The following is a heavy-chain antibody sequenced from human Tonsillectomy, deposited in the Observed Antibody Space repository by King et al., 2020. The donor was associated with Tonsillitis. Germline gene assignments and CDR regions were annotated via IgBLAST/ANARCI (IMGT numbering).Heavy chain of an antibody. CDR3: ATSGQGLPAPYDSVWGSYRYTGWFDP. J-gene: IGHJ5*02. D-gene: IGHD3-16*02. CDR2: ISYSGST. V-gene: IGHV4-61*01. CDR1: GGSVSSSSYY. Sequence: VQLQESGPGLVKPSETLSLTCTVSGGSVSSSSYYWSWIRQPPGKGLEWIGYISYSGSTNYNPSLKSRVTISVDKSKNQFSLKLTSVTAADTAVYYCATSGQGLPAPYDSVWGSYRYTGWFDPWGQGTLVTVSS.